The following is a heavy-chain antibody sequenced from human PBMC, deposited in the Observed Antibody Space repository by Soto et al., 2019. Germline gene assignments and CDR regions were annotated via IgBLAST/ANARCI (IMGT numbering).Heavy chain of an antibody. V-gene: IGHV3-30*18. CDR3: AKEGVFCSGGSCYTTFDY. Sequence: QVQLVESGGGVVQPGRSLRLSCAASGFTFSSYGMHWVRQAPGKGLEWVAVISYDGSSKYYADSVKGRFTISRDNSKNTRYQQMNSLRAEDTAVYYCAKEGVFCSGGSCYTTFDYWGQGTLVTVSS. CDR2: ISYDGSSK. CDR1: GFTFSSYG. D-gene: IGHD2-15*01. J-gene: IGHJ4*02.